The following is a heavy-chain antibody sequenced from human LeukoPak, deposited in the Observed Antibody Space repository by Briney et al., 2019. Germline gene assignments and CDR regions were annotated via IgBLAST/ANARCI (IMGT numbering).Heavy chain of an antibody. CDR2: INIGGTNT. Sequence: GSLRLSCAASGFTFNDYYMSWIRQAPRKGLEWLSYINIGGTNTHYADSVKGRFTISRDNAKKSLYLEMNNLRAEDTAVYYCATDGAGFDTWGQGVLVTVSS. CDR3: ATDGAGFDT. V-gene: IGHV3-11*01. J-gene: IGHJ5*02. CDR1: GFTFNDYY.